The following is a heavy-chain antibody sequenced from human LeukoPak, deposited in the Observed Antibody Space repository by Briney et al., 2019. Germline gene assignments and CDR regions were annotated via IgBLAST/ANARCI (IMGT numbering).Heavy chain of an antibody. Sequence: SVPLTLPCTVSVGPMSRYYWIWMRQPTGKGLEWLACISYSGITKYNPSLKSRVTISVDTSKNQLSLKLSSVTAADTAVYYCAREPGFDSSGYLNWFDPWGQGTLVTVSS. CDR2: ISYSGIT. CDR3: AREPGFDSSGYLNWFDP. D-gene: IGHD3-22*01. V-gene: IGHV4-59*13. J-gene: IGHJ5*02. CDR1: VGPMSRYY.